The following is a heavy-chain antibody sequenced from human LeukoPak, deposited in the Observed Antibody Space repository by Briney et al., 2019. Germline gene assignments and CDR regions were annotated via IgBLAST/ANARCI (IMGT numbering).Heavy chain of an antibody. D-gene: IGHD3-22*01. CDR3: ARGPYYYDSSGAVLFDY. CDR1: GGSISSSNW. CDR2: IYHSGST. Sequence: PSGTLSLTCAVSGGSISSSNWWSWVRQPPGKGLEWIGEIYHSGSTNCNPSLKSRVTISVDTSKNQFSLKLSSVTAADTAVYYCARGPYYYDSSGAVLFDYWGQGTLVTVSS. V-gene: IGHV4-4*02. J-gene: IGHJ4*02.